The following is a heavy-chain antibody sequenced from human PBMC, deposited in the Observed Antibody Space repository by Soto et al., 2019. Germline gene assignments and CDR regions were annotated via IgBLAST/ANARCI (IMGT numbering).Heavy chain of an antibody. CDR2: ISAYNGNT. V-gene: IGHV1-18*01. D-gene: IGHD2-2*01. J-gene: IGHJ4*02. Sequence: GPSVKVSCKASGYTFTSYGISWVRQAPGQGLEWMGWISAYNGNTNYAQKLQGRVTMTTDTSTSTAYMELRSLRSDDTAVYYCAIHQSGYYFDYWGQGTLVTVSS. CDR3: AIHQSGYYFDY. CDR1: GYTFTSYG.